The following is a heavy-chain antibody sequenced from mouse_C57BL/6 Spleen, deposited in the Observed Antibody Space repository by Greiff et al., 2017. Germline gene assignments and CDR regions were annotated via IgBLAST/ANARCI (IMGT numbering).Heavy chain of an antibody. D-gene: IGHD1-1*01. Sequence: QVQLQQPGAELVMPGASVKLSCKASGYTFTSYWMHWVKQRPGQGLEWIGEIDPSDSYTNYNQKLKGKSTLTVDKSSSTAYMQLSSLTSEDSAVYYCASDYYGSSYGYWGQGTTLTVSS. J-gene: IGHJ2*01. CDR3: ASDYYGSSYGY. CDR2: IDPSDSYT. V-gene: IGHV1-69*01. CDR1: GYTFTSYW.